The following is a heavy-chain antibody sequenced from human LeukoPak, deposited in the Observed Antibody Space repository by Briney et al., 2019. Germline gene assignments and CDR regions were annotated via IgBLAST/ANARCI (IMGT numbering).Heavy chain of an antibody. CDR1: GFTFSSYG. J-gene: IGHJ4*02. Sequence: GGPLRLSCAASGFTFSSYGMHWVRQSPGRGLEWVAVIWNDGSDKYYAESVKGRFTISRDNSMNTLDLQMNSLRAEDTALYYCARDIGTSHLDYWGQGTLVTVSS. CDR3: ARDIGTSHLDY. V-gene: IGHV3-33*01. CDR2: IWNDGSDK. D-gene: IGHD1-26*01.